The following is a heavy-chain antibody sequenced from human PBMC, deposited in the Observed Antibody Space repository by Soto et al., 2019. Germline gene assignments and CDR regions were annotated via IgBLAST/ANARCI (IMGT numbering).Heavy chain of an antibody. J-gene: IGHJ4*02. Sequence: QVQLQQWGAGLLKPSETLSLNCAVTGGSLSGYYWSWIRQPPGKGLEGIGEVKDGGPTNYSPSLRGQVTISSDTSNNQFSLGLNSVTAADTGVYYCARGQEGVVSTHWDQGSLVTVSS. CDR3: ARGQEGVVSTH. CDR2: VKDGGPT. CDR1: GGSLSGYY. D-gene: IGHD5-12*01. V-gene: IGHV4-34*01.